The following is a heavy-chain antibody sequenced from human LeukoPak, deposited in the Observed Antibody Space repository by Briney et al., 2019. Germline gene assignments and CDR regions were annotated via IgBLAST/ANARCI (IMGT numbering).Heavy chain of an antibody. D-gene: IGHD2-2*01. Sequence: SETLSLTCTVSGGSISSYYWSWIRQPPGKGLEWIGYIYYSGSTNYNPSLKSRLTISVDTSKNQFSLKLSSVTAADTAVYYCARALYPLYYMDVWGKGTTVTVSS. CDR2: IYYSGST. V-gene: IGHV4-59*01. CDR1: GGSISSYY. CDR3: ARALYPLYYMDV. J-gene: IGHJ6*03.